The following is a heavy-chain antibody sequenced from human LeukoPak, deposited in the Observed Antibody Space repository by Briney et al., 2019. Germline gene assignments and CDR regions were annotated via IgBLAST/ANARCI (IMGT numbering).Heavy chain of an antibody. CDR2: IGAYNGDT. CDR1: GYTFTRYG. CDR3: ARADCSSTSCYYYYYGMDV. J-gene: IGHJ6*02. V-gene: IGHV1-18*01. Sequence: ASVKVSRKASGYTFTRYGISWVRQAPGQGLEWMAWIGAYNGDTNYAQKLQGRVTMTTDTSTSTAYMELRSLRSDDSAVYYCARADCSSTSCYYYYYGMDVWGQGTTVTVSS. D-gene: IGHD2-2*01.